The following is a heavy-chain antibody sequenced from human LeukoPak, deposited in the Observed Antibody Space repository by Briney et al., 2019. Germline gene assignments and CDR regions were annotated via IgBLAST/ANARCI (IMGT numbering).Heavy chain of an antibody. Sequence: PWASVKVSCKVSGYTLKELLIHWVRQAHGKGLEWMGGFDPEDGETLYAQKFQGRVTMTADTSTETAYMELSSLRSEDTAVYYCATRTPEVTDVWGQGTTVTVSS. V-gene: IGHV1-24*01. D-gene: IGHD4-23*01. CDR1: GYTLKELL. CDR3: ATRTPEVTDV. J-gene: IGHJ6*02. CDR2: FDPEDGET.